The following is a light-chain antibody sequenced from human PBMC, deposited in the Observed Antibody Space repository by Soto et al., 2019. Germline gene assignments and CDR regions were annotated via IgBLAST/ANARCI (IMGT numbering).Light chain of an antibody. CDR3: QQSYSTPPT. Sequence: DIPMTQSPSSLSASLGDRPTISCRARQSISSYLNWYQQKPGKAPKLLIYAASSLQSGVPARYSGSGSGTDFTLTISSLQPEDFATYYCQQSYSTPPTFGQGTKVDIK. V-gene: IGKV1-39*01. CDR2: AAS. CDR1: QSISSY. J-gene: IGKJ1*01.